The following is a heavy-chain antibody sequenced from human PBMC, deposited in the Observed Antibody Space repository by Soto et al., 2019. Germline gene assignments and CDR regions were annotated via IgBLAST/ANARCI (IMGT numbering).Heavy chain of an antibody. J-gene: IGHJ4*02. Sequence: QPGGSLRLSCAASGFTFSIYGMHWVRQAPGKGLEWVAVIWYDGSNKYYADSVKGRFTISRDNSKNTLYLQMNSLRAEDTAVYFCARGPSSLTRFDYWGQGTLVTVSS. D-gene: IGHD2-2*01. CDR2: IWYDGSNK. CDR1: GFTFSIYG. V-gene: IGHV3-33*01. CDR3: ARGPSSLTRFDY.